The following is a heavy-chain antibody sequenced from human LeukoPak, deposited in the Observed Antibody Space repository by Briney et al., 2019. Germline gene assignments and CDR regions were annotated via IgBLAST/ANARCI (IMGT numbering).Heavy chain of an antibody. V-gene: IGHV3-48*02. J-gene: IGHJ4*02. D-gene: IGHD5-18*01. CDR3: TRDGLHTAHFDY. CDR2: VSDSRDV. CDR1: GFTFSTYT. Sequence: GGSLRLSCAASGFTFSTYTMNWVRQAPGKGLEWVSTVSDSRDVHYSDSVKGRFTVSRDNARNSLYLQMNSLRDEDTAVYYCTRDGLHTAHFDYWGQGTLVTVSS.